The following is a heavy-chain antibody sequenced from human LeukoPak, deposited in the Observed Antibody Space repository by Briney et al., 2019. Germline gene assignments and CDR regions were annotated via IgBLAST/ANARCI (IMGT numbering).Heavy chain of an antibody. V-gene: IGHV4-38-2*02. CDR1: GYSISSGYY. Sequence: PSETLSLTCAVSGYSISSGYYWGWIRQPPGKGLEWIGSIYHSGSTYYSPSLKSRVTISVDTSKNQFSLKLSSVTAADTAVYYCARDRSGYDPYYFDYWGQGTLVTVSS. CDR2: IYHSGST. CDR3: ARDRSGYDPYYFDY. D-gene: IGHD5-12*01. J-gene: IGHJ4*02.